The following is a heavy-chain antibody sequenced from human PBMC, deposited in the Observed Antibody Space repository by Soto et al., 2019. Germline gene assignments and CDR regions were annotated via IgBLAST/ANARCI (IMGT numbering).Heavy chain of an antibody. CDR2: ISGSGGST. D-gene: IGHD6-13*01. Sequence: GGSLRLSCAASGFTFSSYSMNWVRQAPGKGLEWVSAISGSGGSTYYADSVKGRFTISRDNSKNTLYLQMNSLRAEDTAVYYCAKGLIAAAGTPFDYWGQGTLVTVSS. CDR1: GFTFSSYS. V-gene: IGHV3-23*01. CDR3: AKGLIAAAGTPFDY. J-gene: IGHJ4*02.